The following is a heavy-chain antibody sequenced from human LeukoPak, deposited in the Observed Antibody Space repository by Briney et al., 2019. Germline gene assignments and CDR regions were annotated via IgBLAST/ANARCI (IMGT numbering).Heavy chain of an antibody. D-gene: IGHD4-23*01. V-gene: IGHV6-1*01. CDR1: GDSVSSNDAA. CDR3: AREPSGHSGSFDS. CDR2: TYYRSKWYY. J-gene: IGHJ4*02. Sequence: SQTLSLTCAMSGDSVSSNDAAWNWIRQSPSRGLEWLGRTYYRSKWYYDYAVSVKSRITINPDTSKNQFSLQLNSVTPDDTAVFYCAREPSGHSGSFDSWGQGTLVTVSS.